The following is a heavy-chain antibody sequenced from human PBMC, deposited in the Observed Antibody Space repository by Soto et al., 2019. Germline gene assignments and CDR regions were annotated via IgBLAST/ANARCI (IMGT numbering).Heavy chain of an antibody. D-gene: IGHD2-15*01. CDR3: ARWRIGYCSGGSSSSNAFDI. CDR2: INHSGST. J-gene: IGHJ3*02. V-gene: IGHV4-34*01. CDR1: GGSFSGYY. Sequence: SETLSLACTVYGGSFSGYYWSWIRQPPGKGLELIGEINHSGSTNYNPSLKSRVTISVDTSKNQFSLKLSPVTAADTAVYYCARWRIGYCSGGSSSSNAFDIGGQRAIVTVSS.